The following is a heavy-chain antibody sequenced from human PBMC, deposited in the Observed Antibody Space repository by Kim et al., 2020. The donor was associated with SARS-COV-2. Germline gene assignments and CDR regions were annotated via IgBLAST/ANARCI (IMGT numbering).Heavy chain of an antibody. Sequence: TRYAQKLQCRVTMTTETSTNTAYGELRSLRSDDTAVYYCARSGGSGWYGDYWGQGTLVTVSS. CDR3: ARSGGSGWYGDY. CDR2: T. V-gene: IGHV1-18*01. J-gene: IGHJ4*02. D-gene: IGHD6-19*01.